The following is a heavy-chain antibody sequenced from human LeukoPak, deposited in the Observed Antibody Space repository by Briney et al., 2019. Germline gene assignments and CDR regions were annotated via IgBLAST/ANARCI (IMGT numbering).Heavy chain of an antibody. D-gene: IGHD6-6*01. CDR2: INPNSGGT. V-gene: IGHV1-2*02. J-gene: IGHJ6*03. CDR3: ARSYSSSSYYYYYYMDV. CDR1: GYTFTGYY. Sequence: ASVKVSYKASGYTFTGYYMHWGRQAPGQGLEWMGWINPNSGGTNYAQKVQGRVTTTRDTYIRPAYMEMSRLRSDDTAAYYCARSYSSSSYYYYYYMDVWGKGNTVTVSS.